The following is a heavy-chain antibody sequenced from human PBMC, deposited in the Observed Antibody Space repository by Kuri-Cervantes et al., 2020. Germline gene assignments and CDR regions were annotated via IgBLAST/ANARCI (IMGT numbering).Heavy chain of an antibody. D-gene: IGHD3-10*01. J-gene: IGHJ4*02. Sequence: SVKVSCKASGGTFSSYAISWVRQAPGQGLEWMGGIIPIFGTANYAQKFQGRVTITADESTSTAYMELSSLRSEDTAVYYCARDQYRAAMVRGVYPSSFDYWGQGTLVTVSS. CDR2: IIPIFGTA. CDR1: GGTFSSYA. V-gene: IGHV1-69*13. CDR3: ARDQYRAAMVRGVYPSSFDY.